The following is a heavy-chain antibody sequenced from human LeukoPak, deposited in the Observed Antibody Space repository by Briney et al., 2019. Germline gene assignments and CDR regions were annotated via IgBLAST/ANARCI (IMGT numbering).Heavy chain of an antibody. CDR1: GCIISSYW. Sequence: PGGSLRLPCAASGCIISSYWMHWVRQAPGQGLVWVSRINSDGSSTSYADSVQGRFTISRDNSKNTLYLQMNSLKAEDTAVYYCARDADVVFPYYYGSGRDFDYWGQGTLVTVSS. D-gene: IGHD3-10*01. V-gene: IGHV3-74*01. J-gene: IGHJ4*02. CDR2: INSDGSST. CDR3: ARDADVVFPYYYGSGRDFDY.